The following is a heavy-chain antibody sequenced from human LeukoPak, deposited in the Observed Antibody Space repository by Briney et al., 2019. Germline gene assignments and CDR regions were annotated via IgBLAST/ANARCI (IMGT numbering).Heavy chain of an antibody. CDR2: INPNSGGT. CDR1: GYTFTGYY. D-gene: IGHD1-14*01. V-gene: IGHV1-2*02. J-gene: IGHJ4*02. Sequence: GASVKVSCKASGYTFTGYYMHWVRQAPGQGLGWMGWINPNSGGTNYAQKFQGRVTMTRATSLSTVYMEFSGLRSDDTAVYYCARHTSWYPNDYWGQGTLVTVSS. CDR3: ARHTSWYPNDY.